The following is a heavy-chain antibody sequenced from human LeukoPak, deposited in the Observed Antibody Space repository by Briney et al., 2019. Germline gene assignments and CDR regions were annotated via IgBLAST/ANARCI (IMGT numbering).Heavy chain of an antibody. CDR2: ISRSISYI. CDR1: GFTFSSYS. CDR3: ARARSGYAEDAFDI. D-gene: IGHD5-12*01. J-gene: IGHJ3*02. Sequence: GGSLRLSCAASGFTFSSYSMNWVRQAPGKGLEWVSSISRSISYIYYADSVKGRFTISRDNAKNSLYLQMNSLRAEDTAVYHCARARSGYAEDAFDIWGQGTMVTVSS. V-gene: IGHV3-21*01.